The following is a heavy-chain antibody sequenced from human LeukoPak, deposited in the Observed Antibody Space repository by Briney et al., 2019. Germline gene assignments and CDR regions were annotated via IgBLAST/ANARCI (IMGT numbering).Heavy chain of an antibody. V-gene: IGHV3-7*01. D-gene: IGHD5-12*01. Sequence: PGGSLRLSCEVSGFSFSSYWMTWVRQAPGKGLEWVANINQHGSETYYVDSVKGRFIISRDNAKNSLYLQMNSLRAEDTAVYYCARGPSGYHNTGGQGTLVTVSS. J-gene: IGHJ4*02. CDR1: GFSFSSYW. CDR3: ARGPSGYHNT. CDR2: INQHGSET.